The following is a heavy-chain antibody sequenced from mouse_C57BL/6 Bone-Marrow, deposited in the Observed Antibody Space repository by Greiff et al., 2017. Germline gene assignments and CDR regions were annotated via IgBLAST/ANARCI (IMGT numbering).Heavy chain of an antibody. Sequence: QVQLQQSGAELVRPGTSVKVSCKASGYAFTNYLIEWVKQRPGQGLEWIGVINPGSGGTNYNEKFKGKATLTADKSSSTAYMQLSSLTSEDSAVYFCASYYGSSPDYWGQGTTLTVSS. CDR3: ASYYGSSPDY. CDR2: INPGSGGT. J-gene: IGHJ2*01. D-gene: IGHD1-1*01. V-gene: IGHV1-54*01. CDR1: GYAFTNYL.